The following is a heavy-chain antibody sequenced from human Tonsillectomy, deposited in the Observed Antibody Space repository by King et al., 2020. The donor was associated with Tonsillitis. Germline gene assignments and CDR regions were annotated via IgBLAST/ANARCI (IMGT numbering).Heavy chain of an antibody. Sequence: QLVQSGGGLVQPGRSLRLSCGASGFTFNDYAMHWVRQAPGKVLELGSGISWNIGSIGYADSVKGRFTISRDNAKNSLYLQMNSLRAEDTALYYCAKDKSSWYYFDYWGQGTLVTVSS. V-gene: IGHV3-9*01. CDR3: AKDKSSWYYFDY. D-gene: IGHD6-13*01. J-gene: IGHJ4*02. CDR1: GFTFNDYA. CDR2: ISWNIGSI.